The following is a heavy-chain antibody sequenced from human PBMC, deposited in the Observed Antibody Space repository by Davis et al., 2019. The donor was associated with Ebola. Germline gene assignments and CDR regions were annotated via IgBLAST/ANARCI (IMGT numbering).Heavy chain of an antibody. CDR1: GGFVSSGGYS. V-gene: IGHV4-30-2*01. Sequence: MPSETLSLTCAVSGGFVSSGGYSWSWIRQPPGKGLEWIGYIYHTRSTYYNPSLKSRVTISVDTSKNQFSLNLSSVTAADTAVYFCARVGGYGEYPTVYYFDYWGQGTLVTVSS. CDR3: ARVGGYGEYPTVYYFDY. J-gene: IGHJ4*02. CDR2: IYHTRST. D-gene: IGHD4-17*01.